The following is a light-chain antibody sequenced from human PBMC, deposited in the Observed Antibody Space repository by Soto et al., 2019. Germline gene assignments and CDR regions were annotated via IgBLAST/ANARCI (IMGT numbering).Light chain of an antibody. V-gene: IGLV1-40*01. CDR1: SSNIGAGYG. J-gene: IGLJ2*01. CDR3: GTWDSSLSAGV. CDR2: NYV. Sequence: QSVLTQPPSVSGAPGQRVTISCAGTSSNIGAGYGVHWYQQLPGRAPKLLIHNYVNRPSGVPDRFSGSKSGTSASLGITGLQTGDEADYYCGTWDSSLSAGVFGGGTKVTVL.